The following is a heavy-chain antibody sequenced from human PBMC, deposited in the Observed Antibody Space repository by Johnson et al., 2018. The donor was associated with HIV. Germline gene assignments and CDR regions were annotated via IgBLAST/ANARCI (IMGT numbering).Heavy chain of an antibody. V-gene: IGHV3-30*02. CDR1: GFIFSSYD. CDR3: AKDPTDFGADWAFDI. Sequence: QVQLVESGGGVVQPGESLRLSCAASGFIFSSYDMHWVRQAPGNGLEWVAFIRYDGSNKYYVDSVKGRFTISRDNSKNTFYLQMNSLRGDDTAVYYCAKDPTDFGADWAFDIWGQGTMVTVSS. J-gene: IGHJ3*02. D-gene: IGHD3-10*01. CDR2: IRYDGSNK.